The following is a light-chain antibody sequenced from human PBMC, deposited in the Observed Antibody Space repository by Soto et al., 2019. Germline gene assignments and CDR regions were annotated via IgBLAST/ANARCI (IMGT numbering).Light chain of an antibody. J-gene: IGLJ3*02. V-gene: IGLV2-14*01. CDR2: DVS. Sequence: QSVLTQPASVSGSPGQSIAISCTGTSSDVGGYDYVSWYQQHPGRAPKLMIYDVSNRPSGVSNRFSGSKSGNTASLTISGLQPEDEAYYYCSSYTSSSSWVFGGGTKLTVL. CDR1: SSDVGGYDY. CDR3: SSYTSSSSWV.